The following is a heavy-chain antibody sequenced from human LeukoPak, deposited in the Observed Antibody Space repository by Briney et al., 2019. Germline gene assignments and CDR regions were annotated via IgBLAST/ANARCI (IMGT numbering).Heavy chain of an antibody. CDR3: ARVPRITIFGVVTAGPYDAFHI. CDR2: IYYSGIT. CDR1: GGSISSSSYY. D-gene: IGHD3-3*01. J-gene: IGHJ3*02. Sequence: SETLSLTCTVSGGSISSSSYYWGWIRQPPGKGMEWIGSIYYSGITYYNPSLKSRVTISVDTSKNQFSLKLSSVTAADTAVYYCARVPRITIFGVVTAGPYDAFHIWGQGTMVTVSS. V-gene: IGHV4-39*01.